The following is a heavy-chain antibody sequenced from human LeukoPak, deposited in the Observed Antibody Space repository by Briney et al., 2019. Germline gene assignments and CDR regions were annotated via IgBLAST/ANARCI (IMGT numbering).Heavy chain of an antibody. V-gene: IGHV3-49*04. D-gene: IGHD2-2*01. CDR2: IRSKAYGGTT. J-gene: IGHJ4*02. Sequence: GGSLRLSCTASGFTFGDYAMSWVRQAPGKGLEWVGFIRSKAYGGTTEYAASVKGRFTISRDDSKSIAYLQMNSLKTEDTAVYYCTLTPRYCSSTTCSHFDYWGQGTLVTVSS. CDR3: TLTPRYCSSTTCSHFDY. CDR1: GFTFGDYA.